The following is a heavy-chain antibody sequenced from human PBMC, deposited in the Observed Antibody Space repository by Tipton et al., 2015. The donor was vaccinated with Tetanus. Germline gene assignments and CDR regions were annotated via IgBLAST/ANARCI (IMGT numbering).Heavy chain of an antibody. Sequence: TLSLTCAVHGGSFRDYFWSWLRQSPGRGLGWIGEVNYAGSTNYNPSLKSRVTMSVDASKKHLSLRLTSVTAADTAVYYCAASVVRWFDPWGQGTLVTVSS. CDR2: VNYAGST. CDR3: AASVVRWFDP. CDR1: GGSFRDYF. V-gene: IGHV4-34*01. D-gene: IGHD3-22*01. J-gene: IGHJ5*02.